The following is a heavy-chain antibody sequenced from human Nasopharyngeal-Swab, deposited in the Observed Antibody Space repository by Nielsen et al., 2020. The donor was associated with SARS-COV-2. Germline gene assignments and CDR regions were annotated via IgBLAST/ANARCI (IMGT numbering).Heavy chain of an antibody. J-gene: IGHJ1*01. CDR1: GSTFDKNN. CDR2: ISSGSTTV. V-gene: IGHV3-48*04. Sequence: LSLTCEVSGSTFDKNNINWVRQAPGKGLEWVAYISSGSTTVYYADSVQGRFTVSRDNAKNSVHLQMDSLRADDTAVYYCTRGRIAVAGFEYFQYWGQGTLVTVSS. D-gene: IGHD6-19*01. CDR3: TRGRIAVAGFEYFQY.